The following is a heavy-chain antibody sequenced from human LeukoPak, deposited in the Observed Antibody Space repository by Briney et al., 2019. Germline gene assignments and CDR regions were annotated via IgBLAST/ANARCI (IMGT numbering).Heavy chain of an antibody. CDR1: GDSLSSNSVA. CDR3: ARVRGRYFDY. J-gene: IGHJ4*02. D-gene: IGHD3-10*01. CDR2: TYYRSKWYN. Sequence: SQTLSLTCAISGDSLSSNSVAWNWIRQSPSRGLEWLGRTYYRSKWYNDYAVSVESRITINPDASKNQFSLQLNSVTPEDTAVYYCARVRGRYFDYWGQGTLATVSS. V-gene: IGHV6-1*01.